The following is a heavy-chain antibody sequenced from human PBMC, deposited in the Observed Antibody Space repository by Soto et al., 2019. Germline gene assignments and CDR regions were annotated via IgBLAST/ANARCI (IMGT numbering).Heavy chain of an antibody. J-gene: IGHJ4*02. CDR1: GYSFTNYW. D-gene: IGHD2-15*01. Sequence: GESLKISCKGSGYSFTNYWIHWVRQMAGKDLEWMGRIDPDDSYTNYSPSFQGHVTISVDKSISTAYLQWSSLQASDTDIYYCARLPPPTYCSGSTCSGYWGQGTLVTVSS. V-gene: IGHV5-10-1*01. CDR2: IDPDDSYT. CDR3: ARLPPPTYCSGSTCSGY.